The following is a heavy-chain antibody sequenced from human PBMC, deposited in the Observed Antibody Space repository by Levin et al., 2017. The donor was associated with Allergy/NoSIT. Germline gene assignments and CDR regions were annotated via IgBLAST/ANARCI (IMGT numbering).Heavy chain of an antibody. D-gene: IGHD2-15*01. J-gene: IGHJ4*02. Sequence: GESLKISCKASGYTFTSYAMHWVRQAPGQRLEWMGWINAGNGNTKYSQKFQGRVTITRDTSASTAYMELSSLRSEDTAVYYCARVSCGGSCYQYPAPFDYWGQGTLVTVSS. V-gene: IGHV1-3*01. CDR1: GYTFTSYA. CDR2: INAGNGNT. CDR3: ARVSCGGSCYQYPAPFDY.